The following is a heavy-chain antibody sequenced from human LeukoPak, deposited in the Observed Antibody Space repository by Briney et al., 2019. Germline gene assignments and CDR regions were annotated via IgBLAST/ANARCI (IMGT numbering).Heavy chain of an antibody. D-gene: IGHD2-15*01. CDR1: GISVSNNY. CDR2: ISSSGTI. J-gene: IGHJ4*02. Sequence: GGSLRLSCAASGISVSNNYMSWVRQAPGKGLAWVAYISSSGTIYYAASVTGRFTISRDNANNSLYLQMNSLRADDTAVYYCMRGARGGDYWGQGTLVTVSS. V-gene: IGHV3-69-1*01. CDR3: MRGARGGDY.